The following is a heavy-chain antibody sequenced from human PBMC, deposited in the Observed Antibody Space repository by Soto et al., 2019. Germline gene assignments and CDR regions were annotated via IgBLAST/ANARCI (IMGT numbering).Heavy chain of an antibody. Sequence: GASVKVSCKVSGYTLTELSMHWVRQAPGKGLEWMGGFDPEDGETIYAQKFQGRVTMTEDTSTDTAYMELSSLRSGDTAVYYRATDYSSGWMNDAFDIWGQGTMVTVSS. CDR1: GYTLTELS. CDR2: FDPEDGET. J-gene: IGHJ3*02. D-gene: IGHD6-19*01. CDR3: ATDYSSGWMNDAFDI. V-gene: IGHV1-24*01.